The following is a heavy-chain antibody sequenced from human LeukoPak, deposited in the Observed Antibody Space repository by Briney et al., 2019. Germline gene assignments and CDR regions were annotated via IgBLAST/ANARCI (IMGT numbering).Heavy chain of an antibody. CDR2: ISSSNNAI. J-gene: IGHJ4*02. Sequence: PGGSLRLSCAASGFIFSSYSMSWVRQAPGKGLEWLSYISSSNNAIYYADSVKGRFTISRDNAKNSLFLQMNSLRDEDTAVYYCARGYYSLGYFDYWGQGALVTVSS. V-gene: IGHV3-48*02. CDR1: GFIFSSYS. D-gene: IGHD3-22*01. CDR3: ARGYYSLGYFDY.